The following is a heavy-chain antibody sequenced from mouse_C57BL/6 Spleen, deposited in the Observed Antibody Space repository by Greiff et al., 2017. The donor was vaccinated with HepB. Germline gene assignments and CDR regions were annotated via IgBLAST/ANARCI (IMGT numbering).Heavy chain of an antibody. Sequence: QVQLQQPGAELVMPGASVKLSCKASGYTFTSYWMHWVKQRPGQGLEWIGEIDPSDSYTNYNQKFKGKSTLTVDTSSSTAYMQLSSLTSEDSAVYYCARRGAYYHWYFDVWGTGTTVTVAS. J-gene: IGHJ1*03. D-gene: IGHD1-1*01. V-gene: IGHV1-69*01. CDR1: GYTFTSYW. CDR3: ARRGAYYHWYFDV. CDR2: IDPSDSYT.